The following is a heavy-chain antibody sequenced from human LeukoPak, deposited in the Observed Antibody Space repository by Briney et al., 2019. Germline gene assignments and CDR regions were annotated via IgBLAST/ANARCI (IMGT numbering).Heavy chain of an antibody. D-gene: IGHD2-15*01. CDR1: GFTFTSHW. Sequence: GGSLRLSCAASGFTFTSHWMHWVRQPPGKGLVWVSRINSDGSSTNYADSVEGRFTISRDNAKNTVYLQMNSLRADDTSVYYCARDRYYYYMDVWGKGTTVTVSS. CDR2: INSDGSST. J-gene: IGHJ6*03. CDR3: ARDRYYYYMDV. V-gene: IGHV3-74*01.